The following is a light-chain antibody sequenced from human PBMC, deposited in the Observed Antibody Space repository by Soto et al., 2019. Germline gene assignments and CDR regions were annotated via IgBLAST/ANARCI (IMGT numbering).Light chain of an antibody. V-gene: IGLV2-8*01. CDR2: EVT. Sequence: QSALTQPPSASGSPGQSVTISCTGTSSDVGGYKFVSWYQQHPGKAPKLLIYEVTQRPSGVPDRFSGSKSGNTASLTVSGLQAEDDADYYCAAWDDNLNVVVFGGGTNLTVL. CDR1: SSDVGGYKF. CDR3: AAWDDNLNVVV. J-gene: IGLJ3*02.